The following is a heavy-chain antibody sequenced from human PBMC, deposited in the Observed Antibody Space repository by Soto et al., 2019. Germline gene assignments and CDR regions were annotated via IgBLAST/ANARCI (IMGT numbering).Heavy chain of an antibody. D-gene: IGHD3-3*01. CDR2: INHSGST. J-gene: IGHJ4*02. CDR1: GGSFSGYY. CDR3: ARGRRFSEWLLFLDFDY. V-gene: IGHV4-34*01. Sequence: QVQLQQWGAGLLKPSETLSLTCAVYGGSFSGYYWSWIRQPPGKGLEWIGEINHSGSTNYNPSLKSRVTISVDTSKNQFSLKLSSVTAADTAVYYCARGRRFSEWLLFLDFDYWGQGTLVTVSS.